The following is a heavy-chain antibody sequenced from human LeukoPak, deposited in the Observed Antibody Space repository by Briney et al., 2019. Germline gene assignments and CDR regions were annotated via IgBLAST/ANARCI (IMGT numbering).Heavy chain of an antibody. J-gene: IGHJ5*02. CDR2: IYYSGST. CDR3: ARALYGSGSSWFDP. D-gene: IGHD3-10*01. V-gene: IGHV4-59*01. CDR1: GGSITGYN. Sequence: SETLSLTRTVSGGSITGYNWSCIRQPPGKGLEWVGYIYYSGSTKYNPPPKRRVTTSVETPKNTFSLKLSSVSAAGTGVYFCARALYGSGSSWFDPWGQGTLVTVSS.